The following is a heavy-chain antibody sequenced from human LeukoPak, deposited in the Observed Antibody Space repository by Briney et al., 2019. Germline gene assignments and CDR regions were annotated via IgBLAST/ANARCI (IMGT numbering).Heavy chain of an antibody. CDR2: ISHDGSKK. CDR1: GFTFSRYA. J-gene: IGHJ3*02. V-gene: IGHV3-30*04. Sequence: PGGSLRLSCAPSGFTFSRYAIHWVRQAPGKGLEWVAVISHDGSKKYYGDSVKGRFTISRDNSKNTLYLQMNSLRAEDTALYYCAKGLHSGWYVLSDAFDIWGQGTMVTVSS. D-gene: IGHD6-19*01. CDR3: AKGLHSGWYVLSDAFDI.